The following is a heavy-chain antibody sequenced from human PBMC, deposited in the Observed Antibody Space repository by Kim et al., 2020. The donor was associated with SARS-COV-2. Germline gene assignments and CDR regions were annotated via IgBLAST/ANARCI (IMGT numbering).Heavy chain of an antibody. CDR2: ISGSGGST. J-gene: IGHJ4*02. Sequence: GGSLRLSCAASGFTFSSYAMSWFRQAPGKGLEWVSAISGSGGSTYYADSVKGRFTISRDNSKNTLYLQMNSLRAEDTAVYYCAKGHNYDYVGALDYWGQGTLVTVSS. CDR3: AKGHNYDYVGALDY. D-gene: IGHD3-16*01. CDR1: GFTFSSYA. V-gene: IGHV3-23*01.